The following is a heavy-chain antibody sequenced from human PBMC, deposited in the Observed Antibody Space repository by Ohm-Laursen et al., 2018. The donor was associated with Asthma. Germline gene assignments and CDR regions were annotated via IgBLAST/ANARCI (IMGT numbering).Heavy chain of an antibody. V-gene: IGHV3-48*02. CDR3: ARDQDYDSSGYYGSAFDI. J-gene: IGHJ3*02. Sequence: SLRLSCAASGFTFSSYSMNWVRQAPGKGLEWVSYINSSRSTIYYADSVKGRFTISRDNAKNSLYLQMNSLRDEDTAVYYCARDQDYDSSGYYGSAFDIWGQGTMVTVSS. CDR1: GFTFSSYS. D-gene: IGHD3-22*01. CDR2: INSSRSTI.